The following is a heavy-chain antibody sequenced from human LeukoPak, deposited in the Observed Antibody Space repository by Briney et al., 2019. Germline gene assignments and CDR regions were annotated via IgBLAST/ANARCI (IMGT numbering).Heavy chain of an antibody. J-gene: IGHJ4*02. Sequence: GASVKVSCKVSGYTLTELSMHWVRQAPGKGLEWMGGFDPEDGETIYAQKFQGRVTMTEDTSTDTAYMELSSLRSEDTAVYYCVTDPLFKWELFRYDYWGQGTLVTVSS. CDR3: VTDPLFKWELFRYDY. D-gene: IGHD1-26*01. V-gene: IGHV1-24*01. CDR1: GYTLTELS. CDR2: FDPEDGET.